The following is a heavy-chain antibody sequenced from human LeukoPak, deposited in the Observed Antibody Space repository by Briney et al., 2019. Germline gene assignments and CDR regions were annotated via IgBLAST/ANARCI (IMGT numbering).Heavy chain of an antibody. CDR1: GYTLTELS. Sequence: ASVKVSCKVSGYTLTELSMHWVRQAPGKGLEWMGGFDPEDGETIYAQKFQGRVTMTEDTSTDTAYMELSGLRSEDTAVYYCATVPYCSSTSCHQRRYFDYWGQGTLVTVSS. CDR3: ATVPYCSSTSCHQRRYFDY. CDR2: FDPEDGET. D-gene: IGHD2-2*01. V-gene: IGHV1-24*01. J-gene: IGHJ4*02.